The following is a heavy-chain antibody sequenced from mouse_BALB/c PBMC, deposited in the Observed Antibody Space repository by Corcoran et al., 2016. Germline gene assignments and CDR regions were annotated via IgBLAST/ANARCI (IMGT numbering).Heavy chain of an antibody. CDR2: IDPANGNT. Sequence: VQLQQSGAELVKPGASVKLSCTASGVNIKDTYMHWVKQRPEQGLEWIGRIDPANGNTKYDPKFQGKATITADTSSNTAYLQLSSLTSDDTAVYYCANWDWYDDVWGAGTTVTVSS. CDR3: ANWDWYDDV. CDR1: GVNIKDTY. D-gene: IGHD4-1*01. J-gene: IGHJ1*01. V-gene: IGHV14-3*02.